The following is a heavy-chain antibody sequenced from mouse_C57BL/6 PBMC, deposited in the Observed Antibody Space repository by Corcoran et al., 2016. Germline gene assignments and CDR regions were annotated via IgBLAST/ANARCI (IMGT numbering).Heavy chain of an antibody. Sequence: EVQLQQSGPELVKPGASVKISCKASGYTFTDYYMNWVKQSHGKSLEWIGDINPNNGGTSYNQKFKGKATLNVDKSSSTAYMELRSLTSEYSAVYYCASGDSPYYFDYWGQGTTLTVSS. J-gene: IGHJ2*01. D-gene: IGHD3-3*01. CDR3: ASGDSPYYFDY. V-gene: IGHV1-26*01. CDR1: GYTFTDYY. CDR2: INPNNGGT.